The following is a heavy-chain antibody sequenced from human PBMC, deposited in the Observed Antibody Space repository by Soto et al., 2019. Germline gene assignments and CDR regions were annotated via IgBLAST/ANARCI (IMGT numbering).Heavy chain of an antibody. V-gene: IGHV2-5*02. D-gene: IGHD3-9*01. CDR1: GFSLSTSGVG. CDR2: IYWDDNK. Sequence: QITLKESGPTLVKPTQTLTLTCTFSGFSLSTSGVGVGWIRQPPGKALEWLAVIYWDDNKHYSPSLRSSLTITQDTSKNQVVLTMTNMDPMATGTYYCAHKGPEDWPLDYWGQGTLVTVSS. CDR3: AHKGPEDWPLDY. J-gene: IGHJ4*02.